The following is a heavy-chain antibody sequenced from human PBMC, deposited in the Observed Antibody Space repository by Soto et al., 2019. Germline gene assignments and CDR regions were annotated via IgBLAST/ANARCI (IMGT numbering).Heavy chain of an antibody. CDR3: ARADSSSWLYYYGMDV. Sequence: QVQLVQAGVEVKKPGSSVKVSCKASGGTFSSYTISWVRQAPGQGLEWMGRIIPILGIANYAQKFQGRVTITADKSTSTAYMELSSLRSEDTAVYYCARADSSSWLYYYGMDVWGQGTTVTVSS. CDR1: GGTFSSYT. J-gene: IGHJ6*02. D-gene: IGHD6-13*01. V-gene: IGHV1-69*02. CDR2: IIPILGIA.